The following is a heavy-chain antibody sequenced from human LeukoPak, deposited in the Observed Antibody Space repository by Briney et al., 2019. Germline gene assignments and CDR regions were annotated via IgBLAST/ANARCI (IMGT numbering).Heavy chain of an antibody. CDR1: GFSFSNYG. V-gene: IGHV3-30*03. J-gene: IGHJ4*02. CDR2: ISLDGSSK. Sequence: GGSLRLSCAASGFSFSNYGMHWVRQAPGKGLEWVALISLDGSSKYYADSVKGRFTISRDNAKNTLYLQMNSLRAEDTAVYYCARGYPFDYWGQGTLVTVSS. CDR3: ARGYPFDY. D-gene: IGHD5-18*01.